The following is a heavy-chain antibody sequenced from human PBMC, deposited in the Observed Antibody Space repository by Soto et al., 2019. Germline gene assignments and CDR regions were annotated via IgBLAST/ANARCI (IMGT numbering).Heavy chain of an antibody. Sequence: QITLKESGPTLVKPTQTLTLTCTFSGFSLSTSGVGVGWIRQPPGKALEWLALIYWDDDKRYSPSLKSRLTITKEPSKYQVVLTMTYMYPVETVTYYCAHSLYCSGGSCYYNYCFHYWGQGTLFTV. D-gene: IGHD2-15*01. CDR3: AHSLYCSGGSCYYNYCFHY. CDR1: GFSLSTSGVG. J-gene: IGHJ4*02. V-gene: IGHV2-5*02. CDR2: IYWDDDK.